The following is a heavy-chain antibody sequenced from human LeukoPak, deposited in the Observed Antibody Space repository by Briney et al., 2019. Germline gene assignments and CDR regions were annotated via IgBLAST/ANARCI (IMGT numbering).Heavy chain of an antibody. CDR2: ISYDGSNK. J-gene: IGHJ4*02. CDR1: GFTFSSYA. CDR3: AKAGRGSSWQFDY. D-gene: IGHD6-13*01. Sequence: PGGSLRLSCAASGFTFSSYAMHWVRQAPGKGLEWVAVISYDGSNKYYADSVKGRFTISRDNSKNTLYLQMNSLRAEDTAVYYCAKAGRGSSWQFDYWGQGTLVTVSS. V-gene: IGHV3-30-3*01.